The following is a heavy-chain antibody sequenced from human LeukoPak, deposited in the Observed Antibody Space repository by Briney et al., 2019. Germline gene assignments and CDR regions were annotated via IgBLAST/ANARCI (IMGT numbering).Heavy chain of an antibody. CDR2: ISSSSSYT. CDR1: GGSFSGYY. V-gene: IGHV3-11*06. J-gene: IGHJ4*02. D-gene: IGHD1-26*01. CDR3: ARDGNFDY. Sequence: LSLTCAVYGGSFSGYYWSWIRQAPGKGLEWVSSISSSSSYTYYADSVKGRFTISRDNAKNSLYLQMNSLRAEDTAVYYCARDGNFDYWGQGTLVTVSS.